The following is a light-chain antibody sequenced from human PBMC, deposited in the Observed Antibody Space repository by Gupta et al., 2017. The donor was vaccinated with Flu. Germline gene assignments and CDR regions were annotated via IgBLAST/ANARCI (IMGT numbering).Light chain of an antibody. Sequence: DIQMTQSPSSLSASVGDRVTITCRASQGISNHLAWYQYKPGEVPKLLISAASTLQSGVPSRFSSDGSGTDFTLTISSLQPEDVATYYCQKYNDVPYTFGQGTKLEIK. CDR3: QKYNDVPYT. V-gene: IGKV1-27*01. CDR2: AAS. J-gene: IGKJ2*01. CDR1: QGISNH.